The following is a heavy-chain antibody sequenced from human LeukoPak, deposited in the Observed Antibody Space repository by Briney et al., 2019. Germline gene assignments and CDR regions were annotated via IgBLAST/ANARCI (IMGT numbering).Heavy chain of an antibody. Sequence: GGSLRLSCAASGFTFDDYAMHWVRQAPGKGLEWVSGISWNSGSIVYADSVKGRFTISRDNAKNSLYLQMNSLRAEDTALYYCAKDIDYGRTHYFDYWGQGTLVTVSS. D-gene: IGHD4-17*01. J-gene: IGHJ4*02. CDR2: ISWNSGSI. CDR1: GFTFDDYA. CDR3: AKDIDYGRTHYFDY. V-gene: IGHV3-9*01.